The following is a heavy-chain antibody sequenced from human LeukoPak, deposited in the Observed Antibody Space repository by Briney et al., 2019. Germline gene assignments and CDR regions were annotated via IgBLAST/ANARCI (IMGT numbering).Heavy chain of an antibody. CDR1: GGSISIYY. Sequence: PSETLSLTCTVPGGSISIYYWNWIRQSPGKGLEWIGYIYYNGSTNYNPSLKSRVTISVDTSKNQFSLKLSSVTAADTAVYYCARQRGYCSSTSCSSRNWFDPWGQGTLVTVSS. V-gene: IGHV4-59*08. CDR3: ARQRGYCSSTSCSSRNWFDP. D-gene: IGHD2-2*01. CDR2: IYYNGST. J-gene: IGHJ5*02.